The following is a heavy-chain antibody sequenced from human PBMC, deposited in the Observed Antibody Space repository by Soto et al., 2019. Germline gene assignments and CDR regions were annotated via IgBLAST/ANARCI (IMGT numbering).Heavy chain of an antibody. CDR2: INPNSGGT. CDR1: GYTFTGYY. D-gene: IGHD2-2*01. J-gene: IGHJ6*02. V-gene: IGHV1-2*04. Sequence: GASVKVSCKASGYTFTGYYMHWVRQAPGQGLEWMGWINPNSGGTNYAQKFQGWVTMTRDTSISTAYMELSRLRSDDTAVYYCARGDIVLVPAAIHHTRDYYGMDVWGQGTTVTVSS. CDR3: ARGDIVLVPAAIHHTRDYYGMDV.